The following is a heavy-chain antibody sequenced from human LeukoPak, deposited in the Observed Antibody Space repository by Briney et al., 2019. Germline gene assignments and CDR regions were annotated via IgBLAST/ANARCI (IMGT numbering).Heavy chain of an antibody. D-gene: IGHD3-22*01. Sequence: PGGSLRLSCAASGFTFSSYEMNWVRQAPGKGLEWVSYISSSGSTIYYADSVKGRFTISRDNAKNSLYLQMNSLRAEDTAVYYCARALYYDSSGYYDAFDIWGQGTMVTVSS. J-gene: IGHJ3*02. V-gene: IGHV3-48*03. CDR1: GFTFSSYE. CDR2: ISSSGSTI. CDR3: ARALYYDSSGYYDAFDI.